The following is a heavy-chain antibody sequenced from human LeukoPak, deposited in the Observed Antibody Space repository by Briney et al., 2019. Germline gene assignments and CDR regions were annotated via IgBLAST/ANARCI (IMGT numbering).Heavy chain of an antibody. CDR1: GFSFSTYW. J-gene: IGHJ4*02. V-gene: IGHV3-7*05. CDR2: IKQDGSEK. Sequence: AGGSLRLSCAASGFSFSTYWMSWVRQAPGKGLEWVANIKQDGSEKYYVDSVKGRFTISRDNAKNSLYLQMNSLRAEDTAVYYCARLGYSSSWYTDYWGQGTLVTVSS. CDR3: ARLGYSSSWYTDY. D-gene: IGHD6-13*01.